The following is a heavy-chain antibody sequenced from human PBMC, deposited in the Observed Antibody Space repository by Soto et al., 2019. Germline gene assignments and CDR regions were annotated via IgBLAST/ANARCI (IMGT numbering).Heavy chain of an antibody. CDR3: TRENIENSDGLYDAFEL. CDR1: GYTFTDYY. D-gene: IGHD5-18*01. CDR2: MNPKSGGA. Sequence: ASVKVSCRTSGYTFTDYYTHWVRQAPGQGLEWMGWMNPKSGGAYFAQKFQGRVTLTRDTSIGTAYIEVNSLTSDDTAVYFCTRENIENSDGLYDAFELWGQGKKGTVS. V-gene: IGHV1-2*02. J-gene: IGHJ3*01.